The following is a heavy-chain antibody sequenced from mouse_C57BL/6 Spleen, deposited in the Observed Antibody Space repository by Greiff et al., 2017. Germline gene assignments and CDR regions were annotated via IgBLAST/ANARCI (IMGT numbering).Heavy chain of an antibody. CDR3: ARAYSNSYYAMDY. CDR2: IYPRSGNT. Sequence: QVQLQQSGAELARPGASVKLSCKASGYTFTSYGISWVKQRTGQGLEWIGEIYPRSGNTYYNEKFKGKATLTADNSSSTAYMELLSLTSEDSAVYFCARAYSNSYYAMDYWGQGTSVTVSS. J-gene: IGHJ4*01. CDR1: GYTFTSYG. V-gene: IGHV1-81*01. D-gene: IGHD2-5*01.